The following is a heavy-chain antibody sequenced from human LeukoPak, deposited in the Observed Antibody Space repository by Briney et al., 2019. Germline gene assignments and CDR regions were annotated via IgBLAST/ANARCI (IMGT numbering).Heavy chain of an antibody. CDR2: IRYDGSNK. V-gene: IGHV3-30*02. CDR1: GFTFSSYG. D-gene: IGHD2-15*01. Sequence: GGSLRLSCAASGFTFSSYGMHWVRQAPGKGLEWVAFIRYDGSNKYYADSVKGRFTISRDNSKNTLYLQMNSLRAEDTAVYYCAKYVRWSKGFDYWGQGTLVTVSS. J-gene: IGHJ4*02. CDR3: AKYVRWSKGFDY.